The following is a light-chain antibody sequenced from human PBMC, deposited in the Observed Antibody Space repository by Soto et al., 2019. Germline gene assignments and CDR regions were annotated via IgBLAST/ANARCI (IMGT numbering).Light chain of an antibody. Sequence: DIQMTQSPSTLSTSVGDRVTITCRAIQSISXWLAWYQQKPGKAPKLLIYKASSLESGVPSRFSGSGSGTEFTLTISSLQPDDFATYYCQQYNSYSLTFGGGTKVDIK. CDR2: KAS. CDR1: QSISXW. CDR3: QQYNSYSLT. V-gene: IGKV1-5*03. J-gene: IGKJ4*01.